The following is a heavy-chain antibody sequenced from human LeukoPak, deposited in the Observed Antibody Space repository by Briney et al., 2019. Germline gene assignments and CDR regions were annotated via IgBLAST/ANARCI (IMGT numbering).Heavy chain of an antibody. CDR3: ARGKSGSYYYTPSRYYYMDV. V-gene: IGHV4-61*02. J-gene: IGHJ6*03. CDR2: IYTSGST. D-gene: IGHD1-26*01. Sequence: SETLSLTCTVSGGSISSGSYYWSWIRQPAGKGLEWIGRIYTSGSTNYNPSLKSRVTISVVTSKNQFSLKLSSVTAADTAVYYCARGKSGSYYYTPSRYYYMDVWGKGTTVTVSS. CDR1: GGSISSGSYY.